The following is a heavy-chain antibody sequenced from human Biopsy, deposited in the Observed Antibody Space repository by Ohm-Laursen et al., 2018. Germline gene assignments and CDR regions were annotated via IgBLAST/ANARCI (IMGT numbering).Heavy chain of an antibody. J-gene: IGHJ6*02. CDR2: IYYSVMT. CDR1: GDSVTKYY. Sequence: SETLSLTCTVPGDSVTKYYWSWIRQPPGKGLEWIGNIYYSVMTNYNPSLQSRVSISVDTSRNQVSLTLSSVTAADTAVYYCARDSGILNYGNFKYYHYYGMDVWGQGTKVTVSS. CDR3: ARDSGILNYGNFKYYHYYGMDV. D-gene: IGHD4-11*01. V-gene: IGHV4-59*02.